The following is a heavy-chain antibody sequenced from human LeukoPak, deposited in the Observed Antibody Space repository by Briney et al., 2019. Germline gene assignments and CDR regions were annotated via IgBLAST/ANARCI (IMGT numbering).Heavy chain of an antibody. CDR1: GFSFSGYA. D-gene: IGHD2-2*02. Sequence: AGSQRLSCASSGFSFSGYAMIWVRQAPGKGLELVSTISGSGASTFYADSVRGRFITSKDIPSNIVYLQMNSLRAEDTAVYYCAKGSRGYTNYYFDYWGQGTLVTVSS. CDR2: ISGSGAST. V-gene: IGHV3-23*01. J-gene: IGHJ4*02. CDR3: AKGSRGYTNYYFDY.